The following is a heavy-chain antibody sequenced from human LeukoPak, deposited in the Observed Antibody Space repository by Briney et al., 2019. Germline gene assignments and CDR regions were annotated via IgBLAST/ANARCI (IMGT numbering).Heavy chain of an antibody. CDR3: ATDTSGYFKY. V-gene: IGHV3-74*01. CDR1: GFTFSTYW. CDR2: INSDGSDT. J-gene: IGHJ4*02. D-gene: IGHD3-22*01. Sequence: PGGSLRLSCAASGFTFSTYWMHWVRQAPGKGLVWVSRINSDGSDTIYADSVKGRFTISRDNAKNTLFLQMTSLRAEDTAVYFCATDTSGYFKYRGRGTLVTVSS.